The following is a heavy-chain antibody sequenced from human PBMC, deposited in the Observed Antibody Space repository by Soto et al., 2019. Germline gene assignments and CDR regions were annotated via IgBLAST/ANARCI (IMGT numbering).Heavy chain of an antibody. D-gene: IGHD3-9*01. Sequence: APGKGLEWVSSISSSSSYIYYADSVKGRFTISRDNAKNSLYLQMNSLRAEDTAVYYCARVTFGYFDLLLEGFDYWGQGTLVTVSS. V-gene: IGHV3-21*01. J-gene: IGHJ4*02. CDR2: ISSSSSYI. CDR3: ARVTFGYFDLLLEGFDY.